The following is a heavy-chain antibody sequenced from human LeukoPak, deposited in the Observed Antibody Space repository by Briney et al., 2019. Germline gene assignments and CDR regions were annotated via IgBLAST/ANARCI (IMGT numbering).Heavy chain of an antibody. D-gene: IGHD2-8*02. Sequence: GGSLRLSCAASGVTFDDYAIHWVRQAPGKGLEWVSGINWNRNTIIYADSVKGRFTISRDSAKRSLYLQMTSLRPEDTAVYYCTRVSGGNAYTDPFDFWGQGTLVTVSS. CDR1: GVTFDDYA. J-gene: IGHJ4*02. CDR2: INWNRNTI. V-gene: IGHV3-9*01. CDR3: TRVSGGNAYTDPFDF.